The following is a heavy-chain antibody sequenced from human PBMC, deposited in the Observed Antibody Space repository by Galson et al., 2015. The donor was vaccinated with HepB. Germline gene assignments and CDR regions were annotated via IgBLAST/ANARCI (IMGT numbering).Heavy chain of an antibody. D-gene: IGHD6-13*01. V-gene: IGHV3-7*01. CDR2: IKQDGSEK. CDR3: ARYGSSWDYYFDY. Sequence: SLRLSCAASGFTFSSYWMSWVRQAPGKGLEWVANIKQDGSEKYYVDSVKGRFTISRDNAKNSLYLQVNSLRAEDTAVYYCARYGSSWDYYFDYWGQGTLVTVSS. CDR1: GFTFSSYW. J-gene: IGHJ4*02.